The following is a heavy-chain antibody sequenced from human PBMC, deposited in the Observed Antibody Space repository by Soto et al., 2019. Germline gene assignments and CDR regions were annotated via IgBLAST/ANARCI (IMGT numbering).Heavy chain of an antibody. CDR2: IYYSGST. CDR1: GGSLSSYY. Sequence: PSETLSLTCVVSGGSLSSYYWSWIRQPPGKGLEWIGYIYYSGSTNYNPSIKNRITISLDTSKNQFYLKLSSVTAADTAVYYCATMRGITMIRGDTPNWFDPWGQGALVTVSS. J-gene: IGHJ5*02. CDR3: ATMRGITMIRGDTPNWFDP. D-gene: IGHD3-10*01. V-gene: IGHV4-59*08.